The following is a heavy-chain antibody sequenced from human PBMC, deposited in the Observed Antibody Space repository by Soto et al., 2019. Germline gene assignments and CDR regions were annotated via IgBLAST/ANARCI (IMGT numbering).Heavy chain of an antibody. D-gene: IGHD3-22*01. J-gene: IGHJ4*02. V-gene: IGHV4-34*01. Sequence: PSETLSLTCAVYGGSFSGYYWSWIRQPPGKGLEWIGEINHSGSTNYNPSLKSRVTISVDTSKNQFSLKLSSMTAADTAVYYCARAVSYDSSGYYFDYWGQGTLVTVSS. CDR1: GGSFSGYY. CDR3: ARAVSYDSSGYYFDY. CDR2: INHSGST.